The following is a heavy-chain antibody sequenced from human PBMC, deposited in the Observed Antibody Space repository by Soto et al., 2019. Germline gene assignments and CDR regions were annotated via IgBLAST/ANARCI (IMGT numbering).Heavy chain of an antibody. V-gene: IGHV3-48*01. CDR2: ISSSSSTI. D-gene: IGHD3-9*01. CDR3: ARDDILTGLLYYYYMDV. CDR1: GFTFSSYS. J-gene: IGHJ6*03. Sequence: GGSLRLSCAASGFTFSSYSMNWVRQAPGKGLEWVSYISSSSSTIYYADSVKGRFTISRDNAKNSLYLQMNSLRAEDTAVYYCARDDILTGLLYYYYMDVWGKGTTVTVSS.